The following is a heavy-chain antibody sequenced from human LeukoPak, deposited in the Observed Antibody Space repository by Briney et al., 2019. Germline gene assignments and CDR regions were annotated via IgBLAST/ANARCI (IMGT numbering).Heavy chain of an antibody. Sequence: PETLSLTCTLSSYSISSVYYGGWIRQPPGKGRGWIATISHSGGTYYTPSLKSPLTLSLDTSKNQFSLKQSSVPAADTAVYYCARVNAPVATFDYWGQGALVTVSS. CDR3: ARVNAPVATFDY. J-gene: IGHJ4*02. CDR1: SYSISSVYY. CDR2: ISHSGGT. V-gene: IGHV4-38-2*02. D-gene: IGHD2-21*01.